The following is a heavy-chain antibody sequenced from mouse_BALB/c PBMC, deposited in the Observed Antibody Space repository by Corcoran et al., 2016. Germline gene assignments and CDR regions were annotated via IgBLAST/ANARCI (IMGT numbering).Heavy chain of an antibody. Sequence: EVQLQQSGAELVKPGASVKLSCTASGFNSKDTYMHWVKQRPEQGLEWSGRIDPANGNTKYDPKFQGKATITADTSSNTAYLQLSSLTSEDTAVYYCANDYWGQGTTLTVSS. CDR1: GFNSKDTY. CDR3: ANDY. V-gene: IGHV14-3*02. CDR2: IDPANGNT. J-gene: IGHJ2*01.